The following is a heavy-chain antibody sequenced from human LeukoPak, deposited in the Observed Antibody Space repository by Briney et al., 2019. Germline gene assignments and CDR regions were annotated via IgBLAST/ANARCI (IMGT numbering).Heavy chain of an antibody. CDR1: GGSMSSYY. CDR2: IYYSGST. D-gene: IGHD3-16*01. J-gene: IGHJ4*02. Sequence: SETLSLTCTVSGGSMSSYYWSWIRQPPGKGLEWIGYIYYSGSTNYNPSLKSRVTIPVDTSKNQFTLKLSSVTAADTAVYYCARGRYGWLPFDYWGQGTLVTVSS. CDR3: ARGRYGWLPFDY. V-gene: IGHV4-59*01.